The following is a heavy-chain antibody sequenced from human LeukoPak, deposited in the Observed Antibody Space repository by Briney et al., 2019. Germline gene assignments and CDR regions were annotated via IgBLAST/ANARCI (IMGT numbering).Heavy chain of an antibody. D-gene: IGHD3-22*01. J-gene: IGHJ2*01. CDR3: ARDRYYYDSSGYYSWYFDL. CDR1: GFTFSSYA. CDR2: ISYDGSNK. V-gene: IGHV3-30*04. Sequence: GGSLRLSCAASGFTFSSYAMHWVRQAPGKGLEWVAVISYDGSNKYYTDSVKGRFTISRDNSKNTLYLQMNSLRAEDTAVYYCARDRYYYDSSGYYSWYFDLWGRGTLVTVSS.